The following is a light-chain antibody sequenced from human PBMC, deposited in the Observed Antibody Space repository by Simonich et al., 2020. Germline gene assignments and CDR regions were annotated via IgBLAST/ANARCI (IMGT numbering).Light chain of an antibody. CDR1: QGFSSY. V-gene: IGKV1-8*01. Sequence: AIRMTQSPSSLSASTGDRVTITCRASQGFSSYLAWYQQKPGKAPKLLIYAASTLQSGVPSRFSGSGSGTDFTLTISCLQSEDFATYYCQQYYSYQLTFGGGTKVEIK. J-gene: IGKJ4*01. CDR3: QQYYSYQLT. CDR2: AAS.